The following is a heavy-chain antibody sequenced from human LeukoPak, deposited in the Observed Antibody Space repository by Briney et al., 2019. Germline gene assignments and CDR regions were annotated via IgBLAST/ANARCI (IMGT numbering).Heavy chain of an antibody. CDR1: GDSISSRTYY. J-gene: IGHJ4*02. V-gene: IGHV4-39*01. CDR3: ARQTGYYTGVFYF. D-gene: IGHD3/OR15-3a*01. Sequence: PSATLSLTCTVSGDSISSRTYYWAWIRQSPGTGLEWLGSIYYSGSPYYNPSLMSRLTIFVDTSKNQFSLKLSSVTAADTAVYYCARQTGYYTGVFYFWGQGALVAVSS. CDR2: IYYSGSP.